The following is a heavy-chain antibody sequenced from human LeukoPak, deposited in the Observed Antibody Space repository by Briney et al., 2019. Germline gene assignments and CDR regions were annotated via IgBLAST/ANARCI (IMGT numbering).Heavy chain of an antibody. Sequence: GGSLRLSCSVSGFIFRDFSMSWVRQAPGKGLEWVAKMNEYGSEIFYADSVKGRFTISRDNAKNSLYLQMNSLRAEDTALYYCARVGHIVVVTALDVWGKGTTVTVSS. V-gene: IGHV3-7*03. D-gene: IGHD2-21*02. CDR2: MNEYGSEI. CDR1: GFIFRDFS. CDR3: ARVGHIVVVTALDV. J-gene: IGHJ6*04.